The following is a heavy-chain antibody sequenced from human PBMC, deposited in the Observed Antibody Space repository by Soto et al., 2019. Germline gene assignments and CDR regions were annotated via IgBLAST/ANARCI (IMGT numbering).Heavy chain of an antibody. CDR1: GFTFSSYW. J-gene: IGHJ6*02. D-gene: IGHD5-12*01. Sequence: EVQLVESGGGLVQPGGSLRLSCAASGFTFSSYWMSWVRQAPGKGLEWVANIKQDGSEKYYVDSVKGRFTISRDNAKNSLYLQMNILRAEDTAVYYCARDRGYSGYEESYYYYGMDVWGQGTTVTVSS. V-gene: IGHV3-7*05. CDR3: ARDRGYSGYEESYYYYGMDV. CDR2: IKQDGSEK.